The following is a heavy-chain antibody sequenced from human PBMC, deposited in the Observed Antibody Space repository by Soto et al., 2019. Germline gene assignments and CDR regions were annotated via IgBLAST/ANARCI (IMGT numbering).Heavy chain of an antibody. D-gene: IGHD6-13*01. V-gene: IGHV3-15*01. J-gene: IGHJ6*02. CDR2: IKSKTDGGTT. CDR3: TKDPLASIAAAGIYYYYYYGMEV. Sequence: EVQLVESGGGLVKPGGSLRLSCAASGFTFSNAWMSWVRQAPGKGLEWVGRIKSKTDGGTTDYAAPVKGRFTISRDDSKNTLDLKMNSLKTEDTAVSYCTKDPLASIAAAGIYYYYYYGMEVWGQGTTVTVSS. CDR1: GFTFSNAW.